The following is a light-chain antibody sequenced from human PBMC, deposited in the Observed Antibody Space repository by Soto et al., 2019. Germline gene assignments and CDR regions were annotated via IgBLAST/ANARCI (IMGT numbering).Light chain of an antibody. CDR3: QQLNSYPPWT. CDR1: QGISSY. V-gene: IGKV1-9*01. Sequence: DIQLTQSPSFLSASVGDRVTITCRASQGISSYLAWYQQKPGKAPKLLIYAASTLQSGVPSRFSGSGSGTEFTLPISSLQSEDFATYYCQQLNSYPPWTFGQGTKVEIK. J-gene: IGKJ1*01. CDR2: AAS.